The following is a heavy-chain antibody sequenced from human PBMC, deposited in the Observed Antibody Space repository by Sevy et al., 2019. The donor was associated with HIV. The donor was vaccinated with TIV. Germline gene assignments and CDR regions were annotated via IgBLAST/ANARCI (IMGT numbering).Heavy chain of an antibody. CDR3: AREGCSKPHDY. CDR2: FSFGCGKI. J-gene: IGHJ4*01. Sequence: GGSLRLSCAASRFTFSSYAMSWVRQAPGKGLEWVSTFSFGCGKINYADSVKGRFTISRDNSKNTLYLQMHSLRAEDTAVYYCAREGCSKPHDYWGHGTLVTVSS. D-gene: IGHD3-10*02. V-gene: IGHV3-23*01. CDR1: RFTFSSYA.